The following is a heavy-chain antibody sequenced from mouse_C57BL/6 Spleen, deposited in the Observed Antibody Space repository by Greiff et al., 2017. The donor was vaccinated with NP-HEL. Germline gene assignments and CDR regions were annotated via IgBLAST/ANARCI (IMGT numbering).Heavy chain of an antibody. CDR2: IDPSDSYT. V-gene: IGHV1-69*01. D-gene: IGHD2-1*01. CDR3: ARGHGNGGYYAMDY. J-gene: IGHJ4*01. Sequence: VKLQQPGAELVMPGASVKLSCKASGYTFTSYWMHWVKQRPGQGLEWIGEIDPSDSYTNYNQKFKGKSTLTVDKSSSTAYMQLSSLTSEDSAVYYCARGHGNGGYYAMDYWGQGTSVTVSS. CDR1: GYTFTSYW.